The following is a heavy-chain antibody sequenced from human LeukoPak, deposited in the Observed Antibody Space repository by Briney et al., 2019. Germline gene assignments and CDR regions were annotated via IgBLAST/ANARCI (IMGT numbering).Heavy chain of an antibody. Sequence: SVKVSCKASGGTFSNNAINWVRQAPGQGLEWMGRITPILDLTNYAEKFQDRVTITADKSTNAAYIELSSLRSEDTAVYYCAGDRTGQYFDFWGQGTLLTVSS. J-gene: IGHJ4*02. D-gene: IGHD3/OR15-3a*01. CDR3: AGDRTGQYFDF. CDR1: GGTFSNNA. V-gene: IGHV1-69*04. CDR2: ITPILDLT.